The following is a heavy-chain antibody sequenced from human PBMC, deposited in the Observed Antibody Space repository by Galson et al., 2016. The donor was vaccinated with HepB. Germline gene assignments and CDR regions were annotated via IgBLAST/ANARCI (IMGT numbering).Heavy chain of an antibody. V-gene: IGHV3-21*01. CDR2: ISSSTSYI. CDR1: VFTFSSYS. J-gene: IGHJ4*02. CDR3: ARDLRGMIRFFDWSTHFDS. D-gene: IGHD3-9*01. Sequence: SLRLSCAASVFTFSSYSMNWVRQAPGKGLEWVSSISSSTSYIYYADSVKGRLTISRDNAKNSLYLQMNNVRAEDTAVYYCARDLRGMIRFFDWSTHFDSWGQGTLVTVSS.